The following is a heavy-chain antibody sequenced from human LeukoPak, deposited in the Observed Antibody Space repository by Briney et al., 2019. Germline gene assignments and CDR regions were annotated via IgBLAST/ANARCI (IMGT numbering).Heavy chain of an antibody. CDR3: AKRGAAWGFYYFDN. V-gene: IGHV3-23*01. Sequence: GGSLRLSCAASGFTFSNYAMSWVRQAPGKGLEWVSCITLSGGSTHYADSVKGRFTISRDNSKNTLFLQLNSLRAEDTAVYYCAKRGAAWGFYYFDNWGQGALVTVSS. CDR2: ITLSGGST. CDR1: GFTFSNYA. J-gene: IGHJ4*02. D-gene: IGHD3-16*01.